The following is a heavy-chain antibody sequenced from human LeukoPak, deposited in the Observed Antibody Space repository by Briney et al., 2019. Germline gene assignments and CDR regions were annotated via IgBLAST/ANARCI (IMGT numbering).Heavy chain of an antibody. D-gene: IGHD2-2*01. CDR2: TYYRSKWYN. Sequence: SQTLSLTCAISGDSFSSNSAAWDWISQSPSRDLEGLGRTYYRSKWYNDYAVSVKGRITINPDTSKNQFSLQLNSVTSEETAVYYCARDPSRYCAITDCSSARRYFDYWGQGTLVTVSS. CDR3: ARDPSRYCAITDCSSARRYFDY. V-gene: IGHV6-1*01. J-gene: IGHJ4*02. CDR1: GDSFSSNSAA.